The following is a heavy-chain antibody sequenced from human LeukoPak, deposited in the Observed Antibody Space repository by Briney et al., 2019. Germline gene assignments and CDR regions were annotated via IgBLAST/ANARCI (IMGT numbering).Heavy chain of an antibody. CDR2: IYSGGST. V-gene: IGHV3-53*01. Sequence: GGSLRLSCAASGFSFSSYWMTWVRQAPGKGLEWVSVIYSGGSTYHADSVKGRFTISRDNSKNTLYLQMDSLRAEDTGVYYCAREGSYHGMDVWGQGTTVTVSS. CDR1: GFSFSSYW. J-gene: IGHJ6*02. CDR3: AREGSYHGMDV.